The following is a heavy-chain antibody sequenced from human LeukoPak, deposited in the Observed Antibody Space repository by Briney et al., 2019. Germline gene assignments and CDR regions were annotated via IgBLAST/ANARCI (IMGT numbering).Heavy chain of an antibody. Sequence: SETLSLTCTVSGGSISSYYWSWIRQPPGKGLEWIGYIYYSGITNYNPSLKSRGTISVDTSKHQFSLKLSSVTAADTAVYYCARRAGRSFDYWGQGTLVTVSS. J-gene: IGHJ4*02. CDR1: GGSISSYY. CDR3: ARRAGRSFDY. V-gene: IGHV4-59*08. CDR2: IYYSGIT.